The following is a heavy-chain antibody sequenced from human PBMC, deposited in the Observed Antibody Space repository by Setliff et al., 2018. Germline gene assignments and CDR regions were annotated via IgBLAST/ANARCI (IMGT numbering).Heavy chain of an antibody. J-gene: IGHJ6*03. D-gene: IGHD3-10*01. Sequence: LSLTCSVSGASISSYFWTWIRQPPGKGLEWIGNIHTSESTKYNPSLKSRVTISLDTSKRQFSLKLTSVTAADTAVYYCAKVPITKVYFYMDVWGKGTTVTVSS. CDR2: IHTSEST. CDR1: GASISSYF. V-gene: IGHV4-4*08. CDR3: AKVPITKVYFYMDV.